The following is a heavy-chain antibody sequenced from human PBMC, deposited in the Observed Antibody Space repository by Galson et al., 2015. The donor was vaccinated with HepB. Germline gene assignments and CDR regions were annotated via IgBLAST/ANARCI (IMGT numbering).Heavy chain of an antibody. Sequence: SLRLSCAASGFNFDDYGMQWVRQAPGKGLEWVAGISWNNGTTGYADSVKGRFTISRDNAKNSLYLQMNSLRAEDTALYYCAKDNSMTQGLDYMDVWGKGTTVTISS. V-gene: IGHV3-9*01. CDR3: AKDNSMTQGLDYMDV. D-gene: IGHD3/OR15-3a*01. J-gene: IGHJ6*03. CDR2: ISWNNGTT. CDR1: GFNFDDYG.